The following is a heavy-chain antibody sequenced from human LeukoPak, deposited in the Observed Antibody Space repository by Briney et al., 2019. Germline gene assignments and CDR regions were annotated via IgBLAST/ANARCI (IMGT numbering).Heavy chain of an antibody. CDR2: VYYNGDT. V-gene: IGHV4-39*07. CDR3: ARGPYSYDSSGAFDI. Sequence: SETLSLTCAVSGGSITSSGYYWAWIRQPPGKGLEWIGSVYYNGDTYYNPSLRSRVTFSVDRSKNQFSLRLNAVTAADTAVYFCARGPYSYDSSGAFDIWGQGTMVTVSS. J-gene: IGHJ3*02. CDR1: GGSITSSGYY. D-gene: IGHD3-22*01.